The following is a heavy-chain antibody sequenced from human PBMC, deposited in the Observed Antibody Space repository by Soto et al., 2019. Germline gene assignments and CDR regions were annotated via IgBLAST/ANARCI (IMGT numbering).Heavy chain of an antibody. D-gene: IGHD3-16*01. J-gene: IGHJ4*02. CDR1: GGSISSSSYY. V-gene: IGHV4-39*07. CDR3: AREMGGTFYFDY. CDR2: IYYSGST. Sequence: PSETLSLTCTVSGGSISSSSYYWGWIRQPPGKGLEWIGSIYYSGSTYYNPSLKSRVTMTSDTSTSTVFLELTSPTSEDTAVYYCAREMGGTFYFDYWGQGTLVTVSS.